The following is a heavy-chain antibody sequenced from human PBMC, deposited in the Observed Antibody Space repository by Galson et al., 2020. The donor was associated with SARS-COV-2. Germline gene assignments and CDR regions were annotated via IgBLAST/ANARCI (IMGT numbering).Heavy chain of an antibody. J-gene: IGHJ4*02. CDR1: DVSISSGGHY. V-gene: IGHV4-31*03. Sequence: ETSATLSLTCTVSDVSISSGGHYWNWIRQHPGKGLEWVGYIYYSGSTYYTFYNPSLKRRVTISMDTSKNQFSLDLSSVTAADTAVYYCVRDVVRGFKPREAFFDSWGQGTLVTVSS. D-gene: IGHD3-10*01. CDR3: VRDVVRGFKPREAFFDS. CDR2: IYYSGST.